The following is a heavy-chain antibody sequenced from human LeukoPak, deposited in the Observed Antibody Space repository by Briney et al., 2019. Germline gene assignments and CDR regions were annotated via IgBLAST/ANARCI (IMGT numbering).Heavy chain of an antibody. D-gene: IGHD6-13*01. CDR3: ARGHSCSWPPHWYFDL. V-gene: IGHV4-30-2*01. J-gene: IGHJ2*01. Sequence: SQTLSLTCAVSGGSISSGGYSWSWSRQPPGKGLEWIGYIYHSGSTHYNPSLKSRVTISVDRSKNQFSLKLSSVTAADTAVYYCARGHSCSWPPHWYFDLWGRGTLVTVSS. CDR1: GGSISSGGYS. CDR2: IYHSGST.